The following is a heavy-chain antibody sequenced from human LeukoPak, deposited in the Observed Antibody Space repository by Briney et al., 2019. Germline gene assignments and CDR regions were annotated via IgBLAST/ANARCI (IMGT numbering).Heavy chain of an antibody. V-gene: IGHV4-59*01. CDR2: IYYSGST. D-gene: IGHD6-19*01. CDR1: GGSINSYY. Sequence: PSETLSLTCTVSGGSINSYYWSWIRQPPGKGLEWIAYIYYSGSTSYNPSLKSRVTISVDTSENQFSLKLSSVTAADTAVYYCARARGYSSGWPSRPPYYYYGMDVWGQGTTVTVSS. CDR3: ARARGYSSGWPSRPPYYYYGMDV. J-gene: IGHJ6*02.